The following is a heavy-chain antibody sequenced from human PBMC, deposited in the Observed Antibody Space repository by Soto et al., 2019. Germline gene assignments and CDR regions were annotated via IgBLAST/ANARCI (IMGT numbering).Heavy chain of an antibody. CDR2: FTADDGDT. CDR3: ARRTLGSAIGVGDY. D-gene: IGHD7-27*01. J-gene: IGHJ4*02. V-gene: IGHV1-18*01. CDR1: RYIFMSYG. Sequence: ASVKVSCKASRYIFMSYGITSVRQAPGQGLEWMGCFTADDGDTNYAQKFQGRVTMTTDTSTSTAYMELRSLRSDDTAIYYCARRTLGSAIGVGDYWGQGALVTVSS.